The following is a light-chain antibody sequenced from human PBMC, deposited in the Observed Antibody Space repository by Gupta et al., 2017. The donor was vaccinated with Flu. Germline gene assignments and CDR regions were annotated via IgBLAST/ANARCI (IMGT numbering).Light chain of an antibody. CDR3: QQYNYWPPYT. CDR2: GAS. Sequence: AIVSVFPGERVTLSCRASQSLSNKLAWYQQKPGQAPRLLIYGASTRATGIPARFSGSGSGTEFTLTISSLQSEDAAIYFCQQYNYWPPYTFGQGTKLEIK. CDR1: QSLSNK. J-gene: IGKJ2*01. V-gene: IGKV3-15*01.